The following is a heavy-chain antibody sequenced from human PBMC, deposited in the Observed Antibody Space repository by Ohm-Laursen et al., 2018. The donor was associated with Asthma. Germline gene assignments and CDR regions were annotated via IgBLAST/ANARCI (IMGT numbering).Heavy chain of an antibody. CDR2: IFPDGRHT. CDR1: GFTFSDYS. Sequence: SLRLSCTASGFTFSDYSMHWVRQGPGQGLVWISHIFPDGRHTNYADSVKGRFTISRDNSKNTLNLQMNSMRAEDTAVYYCARDWGYGSGTFLDCWGQGTLVTVSS. J-gene: IGHJ4*02. D-gene: IGHD3-10*01. CDR3: ARDWGYGSGTFLDC. V-gene: IGHV3-74*01.